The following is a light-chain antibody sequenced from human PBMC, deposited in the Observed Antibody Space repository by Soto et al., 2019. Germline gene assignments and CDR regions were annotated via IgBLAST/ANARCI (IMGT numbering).Light chain of an antibody. Sequence: EIVLTQSPGTLSLSPGERATLSCRASETIRGLLAWYQQRPGQAPRLLISGASSRATGIPDRFSGSGSGTDFILTINRLEPEDFAVYYCQQYGSSPRTFGQGTKVDIK. CDR1: ETIRGL. V-gene: IGKV3-20*01. J-gene: IGKJ1*01. CDR3: QQYGSSPRT. CDR2: GAS.